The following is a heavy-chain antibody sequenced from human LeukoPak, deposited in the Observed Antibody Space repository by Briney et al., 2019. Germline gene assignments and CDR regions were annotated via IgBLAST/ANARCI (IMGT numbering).Heavy chain of an antibody. CDR1: GYSISSGYY. CDR2: IYHSGST. J-gene: IGHJ4*02. V-gene: IGHV4-38-2*01. CDR3: ARLGVEPAARAPFDY. Sequence: SETLSLTCAVSGYSISSGYYWGWIRQPPGKGLEWIGSIYHSGSTYYNPSLKSRVTISVDTSKNQFSLKLSSVTAADTAVYYCARLGVEPAARAPFDYWGQGTLVTVSS. D-gene: IGHD2-2*01.